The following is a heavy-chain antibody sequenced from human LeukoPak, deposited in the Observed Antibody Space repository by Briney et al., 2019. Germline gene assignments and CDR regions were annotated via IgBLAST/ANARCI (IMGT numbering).Heavy chain of an antibody. CDR1: GFTFSTFW. CDR3: ARDWHCNGGSCYRVPPP. CDR2: TSPDGTTT. V-gene: IGHV3-74*01. Sequence: GGSLRLSCAASGFTFSTFWIHWVRQTPEKGLVWVSRTSPDGTTTYYADFVKGRFAMSRDNAKNTLYLQTNSLTAEDTAVYYCARDWHCNGGSCYRVPPPWGQGTLVTVSS. J-gene: IGHJ4*02. D-gene: IGHD2-15*01.